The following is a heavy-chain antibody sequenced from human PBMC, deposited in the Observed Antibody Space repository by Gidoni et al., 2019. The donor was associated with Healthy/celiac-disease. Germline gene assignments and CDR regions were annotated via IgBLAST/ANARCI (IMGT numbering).Heavy chain of an antibody. CDR3: AREYSSGWYNWFDP. D-gene: IGHD6-19*01. V-gene: IGHV4-34*01. CDR2: INHSGST. J-gene: IGHJ5*02. Sequence: SWIRQPPGKGLEWIGEINHSGSTNYNPSLKSRVTISVDTSKNQFSLKLSSVTAADTAVYYCAREYSSGWYNWFDPWGQGTLVTVSS.